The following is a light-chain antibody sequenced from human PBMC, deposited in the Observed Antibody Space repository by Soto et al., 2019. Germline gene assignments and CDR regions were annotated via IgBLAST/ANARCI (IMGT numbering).Light chain of an antibody. CDR2: EVV. CDR1: KNDIGVYDF. Sequence: QSALTQPPSASGSPGQSVTISCTGTKNDIGVYDFVSWYQHHPGKAPRLTIYEVVQRPSGVPDRFSCSKSGNTASLTVSGLQAAEEGDYFCKSYAGSNTYVFGSGTKVTVL. CDR3: KSYAGSNTYV. J-gene: IGLJ1*01. V-gene: IGLV2-8*01.